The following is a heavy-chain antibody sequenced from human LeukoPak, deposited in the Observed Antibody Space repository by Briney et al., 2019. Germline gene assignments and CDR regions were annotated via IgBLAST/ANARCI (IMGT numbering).Heavy chain of an antibody. J-gene: IGHJ4*02. CDR1: GGSISSSSYY. CDR2: IYYSGST. CDR3: ARPLSSSWYYFDY. Sequence: SETLSLTCTVSGGSISSSSYYWGWIRQPPGKGLEWIGSIYYSGSTYYNPSLKSRVTISVDTSKNQFSLKLSSVTAADTAVYYCARPLSSSWYYFDYWGQGTLVTVSS. V-gene: IGHV4-39*01. D-gene: IGHD6-13*01.